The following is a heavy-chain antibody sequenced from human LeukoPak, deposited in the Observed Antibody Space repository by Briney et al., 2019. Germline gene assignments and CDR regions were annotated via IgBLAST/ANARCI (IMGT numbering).Heavy chain of an antibody. V-gene: IGHV4-61*02. J-gene: IGHJ6*03. CDR3: ARVRGSGSSYYYYYYMDV. Sequence: PSQTLSLTCTVSGGSISSGSYYWSWIRQPAGKGLEWIGRIYTSGSTNYNPSLKSRVTISVDTSKNQFSLKLSSVTAADTAVYYCARVRGSGSSYYYYYYMDVWGKGTTVTVSS. CDR1: GGSISSGSYY. CDR2: IYTSGST. D-gene: IGHD3-10*01.